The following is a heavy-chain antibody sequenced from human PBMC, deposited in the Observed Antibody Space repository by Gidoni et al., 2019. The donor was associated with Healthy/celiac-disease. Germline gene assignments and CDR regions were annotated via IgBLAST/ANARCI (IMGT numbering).Heavy chain of an antibody. CDR3: ARGGYYDSSGYQVSAEYFQH. Sequence: QVQLQQWGAGLLKPSETLSLPCAVYGGSFSGYYWSWIRQPPGKGLEWIGEINHSGSTNYNPSLKSRVTISVDTSKNQFSLKLSSVTAADTAVYYCARGGYYDSSGYQVSAEYFQHWGQGTLVTVSS. J-gene: IGHJ1*01. CDR2: INHSGST. V-gene: IGHV4-34*01. CDR1: GGSFSGYY. D-gene: IGHD3-22*01.